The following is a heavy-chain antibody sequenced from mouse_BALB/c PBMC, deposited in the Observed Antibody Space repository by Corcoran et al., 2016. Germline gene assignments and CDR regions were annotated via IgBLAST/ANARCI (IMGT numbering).Heavy chain of an antibody. CDR3: ARGLLFYAMDY. D-gene: IGHD1-1*01. Sequence: EVQLQQSGPELVKPGASVKMSCKASGYTFTSYVMHWVKQKPGQGLEWIGYINPYNDGTKYNEKFKGKATLTSDKSSSTAYMELSSLTSEDSAVYYCARGLLFYAMDYWGQGTSVTVSS. V-gene: IGHV1S136*01. CDR2: INPYNDGT. CDR1: GYTFTSYV. J-gene: IGHJ4*01.